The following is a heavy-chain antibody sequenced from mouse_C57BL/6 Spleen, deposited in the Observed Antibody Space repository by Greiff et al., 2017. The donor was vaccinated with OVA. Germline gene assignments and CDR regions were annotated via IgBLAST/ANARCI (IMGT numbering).Heavy chain of an antibody. CDR3: ARERTAQAPYFDY. V-gene: IGHV1-76*01. Sequence: VQLQQSGAELVRPGASVKLSCKASGYTFTDYYINWVKQRPGQGLEWIARIYPGSGNTYYNEKFKGKATLTAEKSSSTAYMQLSSLTSEDSAVYFCARERTAQAPYFDYWGQGTTLTVSS. J-gene: IGHJ2*01. CDR1: GYTFTDYY. CDR2: IYPGSGNT. D-gene: IGHD3-2*02.